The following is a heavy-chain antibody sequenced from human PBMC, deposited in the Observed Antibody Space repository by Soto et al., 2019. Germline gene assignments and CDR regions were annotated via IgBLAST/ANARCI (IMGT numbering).Heavy chain of an antibody. CDR2: IKQDGSEK. CDR1: GFTFSSYY. J-gene: IGHJ4*02. V-gene: IGHV3-7*03. CDR3: AGGSGWLFDS. D-gene: IGHD6-19*01. Sequence: RRLSCAASGFTFSSYYMTWVRQAPGKGLEWVANIKQDGSEKFYVDSVRGRFSISRDNAKNSLYLQMNSLRVEDTAVYYCAGGSGWLFDSWGQGTPVTVSS.